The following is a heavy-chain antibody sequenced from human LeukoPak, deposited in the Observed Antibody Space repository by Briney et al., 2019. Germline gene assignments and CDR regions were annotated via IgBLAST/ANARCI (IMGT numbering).Heavy chain of an antibody. CDR1: GYTFTSYY. D-gene: IGHD6-6*01. V-gene: IGHV1-46*01. J-gene: IGHJ4*02. CDR3: ARDGAYSSSSGHLDY. CDR2: ISPSDGNT. Sequence: GASVKVSCKASGYTFTSYYMHWVRQAPGQGLGWMGIISPSDGNTNYAQKFQGRVTVTGDTSTSTVYLELSSLRFEDTAVYYCARDGAYSSSSGHLDYWGQGTLVTVSS.